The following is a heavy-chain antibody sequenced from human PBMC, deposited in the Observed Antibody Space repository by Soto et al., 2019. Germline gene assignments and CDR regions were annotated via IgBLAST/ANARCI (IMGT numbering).Heavy chain of an antibody. Sequence: ESLSLNGIVFGGSISSYYWTWIRQPAGKGLEWIGRIYTSGSTNYNPSLKSRVTMSVDTSKNQFSLKLSSVTAADTAVYYCARDAPVGVYDLAILDDWGQGTLVTVSS. V-gene: IGHV4-4*07. D-gene: IGHD3-3*01. CDR1: GGSISSYY. CDR3: ARDAPVGVYDLAILDD. CDR2: IYTSGST. J-gene: IGHJ4*02.